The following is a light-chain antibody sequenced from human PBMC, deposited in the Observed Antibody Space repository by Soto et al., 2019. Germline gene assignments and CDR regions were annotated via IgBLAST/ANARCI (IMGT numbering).Light chain of an antibody. CDR3: GSWDSSLSAYV. V-gene: IGLV1-40*01. Sequence: QSVLTQPPLVSGAPGQRLTISCTGSSSNIGAGYDVHWYQQLPGTAPRLLIYGSINRPSGVPDRFSGFKSGTSATLGITGFQTGDEADYYCGSWDSSLSAYVFGTGTKLTVL. J-gene: IGLJ1*01. CDR2: GSI. CDR1: SSNIGAGYD.